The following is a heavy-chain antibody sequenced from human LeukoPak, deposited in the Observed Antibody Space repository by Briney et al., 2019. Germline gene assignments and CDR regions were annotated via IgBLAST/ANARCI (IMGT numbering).Heavy chain of an antibody. CDR2: IYHSGST. Sequence: SETLSLTCTVSGYSISSGYYWGWIRQPPGKGLEWIGSIYHSGSTYYNPSLKSRVTISVDTSKNQFSLKLSSVTAADTAVYYCARDRSIVGASWFDPWGQGTLVTVSS. V-gene: IGHV4-38-2*02. J-gene: IGHJ5*02. CDR1: GYSISSGYY. D-gene: IGHD1-26*01. CDR3: ARDRSIVGASWFDP.